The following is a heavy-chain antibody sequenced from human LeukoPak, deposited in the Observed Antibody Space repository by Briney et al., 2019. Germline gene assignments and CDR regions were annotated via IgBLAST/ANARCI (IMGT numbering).Heavy chain of an antibody. CDR2: INYSGST. Sequence: SETLSLTCTVSGGSISSYYWGWIRQPPGKGLEWIGYINYSGSTNDNPSLKSRVTISIDTSKNQFSLKLTSVTAADTAVYYCAKQTGSGLFILPGGQGTLVTVSS. CDR3: AKQTGSGLFILP. V-gene: IGHV4-59*08. J-gene: IGHJ4*02. D-gene: IGHD3/OR15-3a*01. CDR1: GGSISSYY.